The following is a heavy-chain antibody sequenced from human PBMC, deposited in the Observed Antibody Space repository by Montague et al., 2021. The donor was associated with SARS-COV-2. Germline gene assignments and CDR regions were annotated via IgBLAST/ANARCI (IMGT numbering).Heavy chain of an antibody. CDR1: GGSVSSGGYY. V-gene: IGHV4-61*08. D-gene: IGHD6-13*01. J-gene: IGHJ4*02. CDR3: AGVSLAAAATRSDY. Sequence: SETLSLTCTVSGGSVSSGGYYWSWIRQPPGKGLEWIGYIYYSGSTNYNPSLKSRVTISLDTSKNRFSLKLTSVTAADTAVYYCAGVSLAAAATRSDYWGQGTLVTVSS. CDR2: IYYSGST.